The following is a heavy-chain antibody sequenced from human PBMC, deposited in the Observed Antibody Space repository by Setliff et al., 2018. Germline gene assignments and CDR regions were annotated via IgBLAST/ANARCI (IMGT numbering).Heavy chain of an antibody. J-gene: IGHJ3*02. D-gene: IGHD3-22*01. CDR3: ARRYEVVIITKTGAFDI. CDR1: GGSISSYS. V-gene: IGHV4-59*08. Sequence: NPSETLSLTCNVSGGSISSYSWSWIRQAPGKGLEWIGYLYYSGNTNYNPSLKSRVTISGDTSQNQFSLKLRSVTAADTAVYYCARRYEVVIITKTGAFDIWGPGTMVTVSS. CDR2: LYYSGNT.